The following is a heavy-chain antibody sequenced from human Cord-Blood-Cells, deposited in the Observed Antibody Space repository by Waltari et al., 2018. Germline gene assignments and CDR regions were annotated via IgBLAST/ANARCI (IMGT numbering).Heavy chain of an antibody. CDR1: GGSISSSSYY. CDR3: ARHGYSSSSYYFDY. D-gene: IGHD6-6*01. Sequence: QLQLQESGPGLVKPSETLSLTCTVSGGSISSSSYYWGWIRQPPGKGLEWIGSIYYSGITYSNPSLKSRVTISVDTSKNQFSLKLSSVTAADTAVYYCARHGYSSSSYYFDYWGQGTLVTVSS. V-gene: IGHV4-39*01. J-gene: IGHJ4*02. CDR2: IYYSGIT.